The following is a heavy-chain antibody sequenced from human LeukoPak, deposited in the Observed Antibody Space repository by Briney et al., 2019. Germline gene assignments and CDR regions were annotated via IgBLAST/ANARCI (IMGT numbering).Heavy chain of an antibody. V-gene: IGHV1-24*01. CDR1: GYTLTEFS. CDR2: FDPEDGET. Sequence: ASVKVSCKVSGYTLTEFSMHWVRQAPGKGLEWMGGFDPEDGETIYAQKFQGRVTMTEDTSTDTAYMELSSLRSEDTAVYYCATDASGSYLDAFDIWGQGTMVTVSS. CDR3: ATDASGSYLDAFDI. D-gene: IGHD1-26*01. J-gene: IGHJ3*02.